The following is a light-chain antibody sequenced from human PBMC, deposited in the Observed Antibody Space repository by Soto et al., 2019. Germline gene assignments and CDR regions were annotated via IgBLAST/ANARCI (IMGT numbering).Light chain of an antibody. J-gene: IGLJ3*02. CDR3: GTWDSSLSAHWV. V-gene: IGLV1-40*01. Sequence: QSVLTQPPSVSGAPGQRVTISCTGSSSNIGAGYPVHWYQQLPGTAPKLLVAGNRPSGVPDRFSVSKSGASASLAITGLQAEDEADYYCGTWDSSLSAHWVFGAGTKLTVL. CDR2: G. CDR1: SSNIGAGYP.